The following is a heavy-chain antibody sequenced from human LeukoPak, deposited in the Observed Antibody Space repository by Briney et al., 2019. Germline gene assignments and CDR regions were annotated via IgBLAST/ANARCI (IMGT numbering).Heavy chain of an antibody. CDR3: AKDHGIAAGN. Sequence: GRSLRLSCAASGFTLSSYGMHWVRQAPGKGLEWVAVISYDGSNKYYADSVKGRFTISRDNSKNTLYLQMNSLRAEDTAVYYCAKDHGIAAGNWGQGTLVTVSS. J-gene: IGHJ4*02. D-gene: IGHD6-13*01. V-gene: IGHV3-30*18. CDR2: ISYDGSNK. CDR1: GFTLSSYG.